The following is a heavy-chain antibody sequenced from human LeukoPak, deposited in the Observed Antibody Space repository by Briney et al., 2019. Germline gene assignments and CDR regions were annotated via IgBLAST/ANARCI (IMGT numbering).Heavy chain of an antibody. CDR1: GGSISSYY. J-gene: IGHJ6*03. CDR2: IYYSGST. D-gene: IGHD5-18*01. CDR3: ARGRRDTAMIIYYYYYYMGV. Sequence: SETLSLTCTVSGGSISSYYWSWIRQPPGKGLEWIGYIYYSGSTNYNPSLKSRVTISVDTSKNQFSLKLSSVTAADTAVYYCARGRRDTAMIIYYYYYYMGVWGKGTTVTISS. V-gene: IGHV4-59*01.